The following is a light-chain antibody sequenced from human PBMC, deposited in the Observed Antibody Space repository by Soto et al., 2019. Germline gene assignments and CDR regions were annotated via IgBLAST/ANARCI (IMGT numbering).Light chain of an antibody. CDR3: QQYEIFPIT. CDR2: SAS. CDR1: QALSNY. V-gene: IGKV1-9*01. J-gene: IGKJ5*01. Sequence: DIQLTQYPSVLSASVGDTVTITCRASQALSNYLAWYQQKPGKAPDLLIYSASTLQSGVPSRFTGSGSGTDFTFTISSLQPEDIATYYCQQYEIFPITFGQGTRLEIK.